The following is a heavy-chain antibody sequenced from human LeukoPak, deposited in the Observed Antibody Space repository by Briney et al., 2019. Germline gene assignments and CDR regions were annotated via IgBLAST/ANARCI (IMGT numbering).Heavy chain of an antibody. CDR1: GFTFSHYG. Sequence: GGFLRLSCAASGFTFSHYGMHWVRQAPGQGLEWVAVISHDGSHKNYADSVKGRFSISRDNSKNTLYLQLNSLRAEDTAVYYCAKGIGSESDFWGQGTLVTVSS. CDR2: ISHDGSHK. V-gene: IGHV3-30*18. CDR3: AKGIGSESDF. D-gene: IGHD3/OR15-3a*01. J-gene: IGHJ4*02.